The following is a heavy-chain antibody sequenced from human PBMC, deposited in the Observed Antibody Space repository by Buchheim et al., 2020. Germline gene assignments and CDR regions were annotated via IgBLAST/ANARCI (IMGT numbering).Heavy chain of an antibody. CDR3: ARGLHGSGSRYGMDV. J-gene: IGHJ6*02. Sequence: QVQLQESGPGLVKPSQTLSLTCAVSGGSISSGGYSWSWIRQPPGKGLEWIGYIYYSGSTYYNPSPKSRVTISVGTSKNQFSLKVSSVTAADTAVYYCARGLHGSGSRYGMDVWGQGTT. CDR2: IYYSGST. CDR1: GGSISSGGYS. V-gene: IGHV4-30-4*07. D-gene: IGHD3-10*01.